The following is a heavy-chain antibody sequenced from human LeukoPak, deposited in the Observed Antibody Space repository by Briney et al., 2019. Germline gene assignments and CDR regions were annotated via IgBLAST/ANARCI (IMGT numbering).Heavy chain of an antibody. V-gene: IGHV3-21*01. Sequence: GGSLRLSCAASGFTFSSYSMIWVRQAPGKGLEWVSSISSSSSYIYYADSVKGRFTISRDNAKNSLCLQTNSPRAEDTAVYYCASDFWSGYYTGSGSDYWGQGTLVTVSS. J-gene: IGHJ4*02. CDR1: GFTFSSYS. D-gene: IGHD3-3*01. CDR3: ASDFWSGYYTGSGSDY. CDR2: ISSSSSYI.